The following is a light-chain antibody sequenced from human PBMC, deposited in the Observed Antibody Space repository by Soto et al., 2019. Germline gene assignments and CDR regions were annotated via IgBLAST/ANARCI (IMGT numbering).Light chain of an antibody. CDR2: DVS. CDR1: SSDVGGYNY. J-gene: IGLJ1*01. V-gene: IGLV2-14*01. Sequence: QSARTQPASVSGAPGQASTISCTGTSSDVGGYNYVSWYQQHPGKAPKLMIYDVSNRPSGVSNRFSGSKSGNTASLTISGLQAEDEADYYCSSYTSSNYVFGTGTKVTVL. CDR3: SSYTSSNYV.